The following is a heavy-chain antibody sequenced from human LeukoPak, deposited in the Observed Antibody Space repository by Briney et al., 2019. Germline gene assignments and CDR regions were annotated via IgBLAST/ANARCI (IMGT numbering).Heavy chain of an antibody. CDR3: ARDLYYGSGSNPCY. CDR2: ISGSGGST. Sequence: GGSLRLSCAASGFTFSSYAMSWVRQAPGRGLEWVSAISGSGGSTYYADSVKGRFTISRDNSKNTLYLQMNSLRAEDTAVYYCARDLYYGSGSNPCYWGQGTLVTVSS. V-gene: IGHV3-23*01. CDR1: GFTFSSYA. D-gene: IGHD3-10*01. J-gene: IGHJ4*02.